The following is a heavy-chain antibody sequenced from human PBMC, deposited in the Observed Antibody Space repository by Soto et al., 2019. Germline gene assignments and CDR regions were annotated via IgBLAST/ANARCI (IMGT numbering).Heavy chain of an antibody. V-gene: IGHV3-30-3*01. Sequence: GGSLRLSCAASGFTFSSYAMHWVRQAPGKGLEWVAVISYDGSNKYYADSVKGRFTISRDNSKNTLYLQMNSLRAEDTAVYYCARVYYGGKYYYGMDVWGQGTTVTVSS. CDR1: GFTFSSYA. CDR2: ISYDGSNK. D-gene: IGHD4-17*01. J-gene: IGHJ6*02. CDR3: ARVYYGGKYYYGMDV.